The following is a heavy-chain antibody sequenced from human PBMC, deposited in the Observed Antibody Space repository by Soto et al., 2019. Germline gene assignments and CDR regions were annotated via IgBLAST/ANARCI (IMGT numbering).Heavy chain of an antibody. D-gene: IGHD3-3*01. CDR1: GYTFTSYD. V-gene: IGHV1-8*01. J-gene: IGHJ5*02. CDR3: ARSPYHYYDFWSGSNWFDP. Sequence: ASVKVSCKASGYTFTSYDINWVRQATGQGLEWMGWMNPNSGNTGYAQKFQGRVTMTRNTSISTAYMELSSLRSEDTAVYYCARSPYHYYDFWSGSNWFDPWGQGTLVTVSS. CDR2: MNPNSGNT.